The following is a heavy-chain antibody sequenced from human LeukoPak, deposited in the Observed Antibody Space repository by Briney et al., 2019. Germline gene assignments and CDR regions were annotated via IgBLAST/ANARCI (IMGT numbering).Heavy chain of an antibody. J-gene: IGHJ4*02. CDR2: VNTDGSST. V-gene: IGHV3-74*01. CDR1: GFTFSSYR. CDR3: AREGYCSSTSCYYFDY. D-gene: IGHD2-2*01. Sequence: GGSLRLSCAASGFTFSSYRMHWVRQAPGKGLVWVPRVNTDGSSTTYADSVKGRFTISRDNAKDTLYLQMNSLRAEDTAVYYCAREGYCSSTSCYYFDYWGQGALVTVSS.